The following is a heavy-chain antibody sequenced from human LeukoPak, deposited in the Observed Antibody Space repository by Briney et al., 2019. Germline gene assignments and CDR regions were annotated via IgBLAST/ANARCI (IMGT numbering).Heavy chain of an antibody. D-gene: IGHD3-10*01. Sequence: PGGSLRLSCAVSGLTFSRCGMHWVRQAPGKGLEWVAFRYSDGSNKYYVDSVKGRFTISRDNYENTVYLQMNSLRPEDTAVYYCAKDQGKYYLDYWGRGTPVTVSS. CDR2: RYSDGSNK. J-gene: IGHJ4*02. CDR3: AKDQGKYYLDY. CDR1: GLTFSRCG. V-gene: IGHV3-30*02.